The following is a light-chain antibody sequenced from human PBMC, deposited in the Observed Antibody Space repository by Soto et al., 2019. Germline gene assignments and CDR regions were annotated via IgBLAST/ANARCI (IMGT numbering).Light chain of an antibody. CDR1: NSDVGGYNS. V-gene: IGLV2-14*03. J-gene: IGLJ1*01. CDR2: DVS. Sequence: QSALTQPASVSGSPGQSITISCTGTNSDVGGYNSVSWYQQHPGKAPKLMIFDVSNRPSGVSNRFSGSKSGNTASLTISGLQAEDEADYYCSSYTISTTYVFGTGTKVTVL. CDR3: SSYTISTTYV.